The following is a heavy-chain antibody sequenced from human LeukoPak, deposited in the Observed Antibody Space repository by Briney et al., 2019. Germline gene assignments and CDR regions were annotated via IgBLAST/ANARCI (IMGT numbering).Heavy chain of an antibody. CDR1: GFTFSSYA. D-gene: IGHD3-9*01. CDR3: AKGGDILTGYYLYWYFDL. J-gene: IGHJ2*01. V-gene: IGHV3-23*01. Sequence: PGGSLRLSCAASGFTFSSYAMTWVRQAPGKGLEWVSTIGGGRGSTYYADSVKGRFTIFRDNSKNTLYLQMNSLRAEDTAVYYCAKGGDILTGYYLYWYFDLWGRGTLVTVSS. CDR2: IGGGRGST.